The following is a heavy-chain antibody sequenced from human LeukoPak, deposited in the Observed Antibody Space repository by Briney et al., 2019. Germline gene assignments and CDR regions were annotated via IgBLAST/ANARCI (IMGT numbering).Heavy chain of an antibody. CDR3: AKKRWGRGSYESGVVDY. CDR1: GFTFSSYA. J-gene: IGHJ4*02. CDR2: ISGSGGST. Sequence: PGGSLRLSCAASGFTFSSYAMSWVRQAPGKGLEWVSAISGSGGSTYYADSVKGRFTISRDNSKNTLYLQMNSLRAEDTAVYYCAKKRWGRGSYESGVVDYWGQGTLVTVSS. V-gene: IGHV3-23*01. D-gene: IGHD1-26*01.